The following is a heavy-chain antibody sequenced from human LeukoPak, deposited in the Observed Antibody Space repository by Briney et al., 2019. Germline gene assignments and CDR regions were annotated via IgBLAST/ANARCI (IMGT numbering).Heavy chain of an antibody. CDR1: GGSFSGYY. CDR2: INHSGST. Sequence: PSETPSLTCAVYGGSFSGYYWSWIRQPPGKGLEWIGEINHSGSTNYNPSLKSRVTISVDTSKNQFSLKLSSVTAADTAVYYCARGLRDIVVVPAAIVHYYYGMDVWGQGTTVTVSS. CDR3: ARGLRDIVVVPAAIVHYYYGMDV. D-gene: IGHD2-2*01. V-gene: IGHV4-34*01. J-gene: IGHJ6*02.